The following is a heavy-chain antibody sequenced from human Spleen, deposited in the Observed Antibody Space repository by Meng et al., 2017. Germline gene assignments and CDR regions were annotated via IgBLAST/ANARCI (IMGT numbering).Heavy chain of an antibody. V-gene: IGHV1-18*01. CDR1: GYTFTSYG. D-gene: IGHD4-17*01. J-gene: IGHJ6*02. CDR2: ISAYNGNT. CDR3: ARVYTVTQAYYYYYYGMDV. Sequence: ASVKVSCKASGYTFTSYGISWVRQAPGQGLEWMGWISAYNGNTNYAQKLQGRVTMTTDTSTSTAYMELRSLRSDDTAVYYCARVYTVTQAYYYYYYGMDVWGQGTTVTVSS.